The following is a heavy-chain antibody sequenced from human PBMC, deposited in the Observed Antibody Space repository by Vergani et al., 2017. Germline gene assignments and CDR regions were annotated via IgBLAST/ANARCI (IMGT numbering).Heavy chain of an antibody. J-gene: IGHJ6*03. V-gene: IGHV2-5*04. D-gene: IGHD2-15*01. Sequence: QITLKESGPTLVKPTQTLTLTCTFSGFSLNTRGVSVAWIRQPPGKALDWLALIYWNDDQHYSPSLNNRVTSIKDTSKNQVVLTMTNMDYVATGTYYCVYWKTECRAAGCFYPVYFYYYLDVWGKGTTVTVSS. CDR2: IYWNDDQ. CDR3: VYWKTECRAAGCFYPVYFYYYLDV. CDR1: GFSLNTRGVS.